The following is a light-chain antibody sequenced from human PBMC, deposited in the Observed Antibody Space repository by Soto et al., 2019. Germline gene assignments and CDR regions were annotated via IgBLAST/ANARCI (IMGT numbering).Light chain of an antibody. Sequence: DIQMTQSPSTLPASVGDRVTITCRASQIISTWLAWYQQKPGKAPKILIYDGFRLESGVPSRFSGSGSGTDFTLTITSLQPEDSATYYCQHSYGTPRTFGQGTKVDIK. V-gene: IGKV1-5*01. CDR1: QIISTW. CDR3: QHSYGTPRT. J-gene: IGKJ1*01. CDR2: DGF.